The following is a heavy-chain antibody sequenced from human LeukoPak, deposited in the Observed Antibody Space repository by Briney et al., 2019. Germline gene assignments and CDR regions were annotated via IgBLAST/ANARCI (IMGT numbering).Heavy chain of an antibody. V-gene: IGHV2-70*11. Sequence: SGPALVKPTRTLTLTCTCSGFSLSTSGMYVSWIRQPPGKALEWLARIDWDDAKYYSTSLKTRLTISKDTSKNQVVLTMTNMDSVDTATYYCARENSYGYDYWGQGTLVTVSS. D-gene: IGHD5-18*01. CDR3: ARENSYGYDY. J-gene: IGHJ4*02. CDR1: GFSLSTSGMY. CDR2: IDWDDAK.